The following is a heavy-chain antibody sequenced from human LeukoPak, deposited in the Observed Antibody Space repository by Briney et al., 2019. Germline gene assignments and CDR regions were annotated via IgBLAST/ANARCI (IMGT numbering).Heavy chain of an antibody. Sequence: SETLSLTCTVAGGSISGYYWNWIRQSPGKGLEWIGYVYYSGTTKYNSSLKSRVTISVDTSQNQISLRLNSVTATDTAVYYCARHESSWYLYNWFDPWRQGTQVTVSS. CDR3: ARHESSWYLYNWFDP. J-gene: IGHJ5*02. V-gene: IGHV4-59*08. CDR1: GGSISGYY. D-gene: IGHD6-13*01. CDR2: VYYSGTT.